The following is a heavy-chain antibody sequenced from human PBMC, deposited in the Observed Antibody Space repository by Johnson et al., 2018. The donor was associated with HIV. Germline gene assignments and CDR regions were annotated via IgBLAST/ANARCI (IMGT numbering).Heavy chain of an antibody. CDR2: ISSGGSVR. CDR3: ARHTGYDAFDI. V-gene: IGHV3-11*04. J-gene: IGHJ3*02. CDR1: GFTFSDYY. D-gene: IGHD2-21*01. Sequence: QVQLVESGGGVVRPGRSLRLSCASSGFTFSDYYMSWIRQAPGKGLEWISYISSGGSVRYYADSVRGRFTISRDNAENSLYLQMNSLRAEDTAVYYCARHTGYDAFDIWGQGTMVTVSS.